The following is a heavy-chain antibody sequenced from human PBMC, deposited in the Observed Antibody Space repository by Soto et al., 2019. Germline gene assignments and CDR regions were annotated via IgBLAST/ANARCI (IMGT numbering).Heavy chain of an antibody. CDR3: SRQNCFLDY. J-gene: IGHJ4*02. V-gene: IGHV3-7*03. CDR1: GFTFTTYY. D-gene: IGHD2-21*01. CDR2: IKHDGSEQ. Sequence: GGSLRLSCADSGFTFTTYYMTWVRQAPGKGLEWVASIKHDGSEQYYVDSVKGRFTISRENAKNSLYLQMHSLRAVDTALYYCSRQNCFLDYWGQGTLVTVSS.